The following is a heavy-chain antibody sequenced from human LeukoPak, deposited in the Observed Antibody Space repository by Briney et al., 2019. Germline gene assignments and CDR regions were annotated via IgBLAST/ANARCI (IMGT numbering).Heavy chain of an antibody. V-gene: IGHV1-46*01. CDR2: INPSGDST. CDR1: GYIFTTYY. D-gene: IGHD6-19*01. J-gene: IGHJ5*01. Sequence: GASVKVSCKASGYIFTTYYMHWVRQAPGQGLEWMGIINPSGDSTSYAQKFQGRVTLTRDTSTSTVYMDLSSLRSEDTAVYYCASAFSTSGWFGYWGQGTLVAVSS. CDR3: ASAFSTSGWFGY.